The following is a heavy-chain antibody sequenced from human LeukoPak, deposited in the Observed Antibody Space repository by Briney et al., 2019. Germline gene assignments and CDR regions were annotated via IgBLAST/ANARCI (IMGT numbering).Heavy chain of an antibody. Sequence: GGSLRLSCAASGFTVSSKYMGWVRQAPGKGLEWVSVIYSGGSTYYADSVKGRFTISRDNSKNTLYLQMNSLRAEDTAVYYCASDTYYDFWSGYSYYYYYMDVWGKGTTVTVSS. CDR1: GFTVSSKY. J-gene: IGHJ6*03. D-gene: IGHD3-3*01. CDR3: ASDTYYDFWSGYSYYYYYMDV. CDR2: IYSGGST. V-gene: IGHV3-66*02.